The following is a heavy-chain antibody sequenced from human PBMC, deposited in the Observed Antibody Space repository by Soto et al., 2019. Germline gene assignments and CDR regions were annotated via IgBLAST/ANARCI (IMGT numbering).Heavy chain of an antibody. CDR3: ARRVGWAAGQYYFDS. CDR2: INHSGST. CDR1: GGSFSGYY. D-gene: IGHD6-13*01. V-gene: IGHV4-34*01. Sequence: SETLSLTCAVYGGSFSGYYWSWIRQPPGKGLEWIGEINHSGSTNYNPSLKSRVTISVDTSKNQFSLKLSSVTAADTALYYCARRVGWAAGQYYFDSWGQGILVTVS. J-gene: IGHJ4*02.